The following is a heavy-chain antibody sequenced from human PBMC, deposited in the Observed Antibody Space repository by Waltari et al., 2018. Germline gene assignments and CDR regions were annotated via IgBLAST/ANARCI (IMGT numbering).Heavy chain of an antibody. V-gene: IGHV4-59*13. CDR1: GGSISRYY. CDR3: ARGGSTITFSTRMDV. Sequence: QVQLQESGPGLVKPAETLSLSCNVSGGSISRYYWSWIRQPPGKGLEWIGYIYYSGAANYNPSLKSRVTISVNTSTNQFFLNVSSVTAADTAVYYCARGGSTITFSTRMDVWGKGTTVTVSS. J-gene: IGHJ6*04. D-gene: IGHD4-4*01. CDR2: IYYSGAA.